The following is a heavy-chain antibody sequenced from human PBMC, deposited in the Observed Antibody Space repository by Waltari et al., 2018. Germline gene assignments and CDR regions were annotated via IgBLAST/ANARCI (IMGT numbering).Heavy chain of an antibody. CDR2: IYTSGST. V-gene: IGHV4-61*02. Sequence: QVQLQESGPGLVKPSQTLSLTCTVSGGSISRGSYYRTWIRPPAGKGLEWIGRIYTSGSTNYNPSLKSRVTISVDTSKNQFSLKLSSVTAADTAVYYCAREGLAAAGRYNWFDPWGQGTLVTVSS. J-gene: IGHJ5*02. CDR3: AREGLAAAGRYNWFDP. D-gene: IGHD6-13*01. CDR1: GGSISRGSYY.